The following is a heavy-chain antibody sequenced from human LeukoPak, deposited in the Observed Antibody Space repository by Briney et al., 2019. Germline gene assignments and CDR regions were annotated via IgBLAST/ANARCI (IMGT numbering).Heavy chain of an antibody. CDR1: KFTFSDYW. CDR3: ARGTYYYEF. Sequence: GGSLRLSCAASKFTFSDYWMTWVRQAPGKGPEGVAYMNQLGNEKKYLDSVKGRFTISRDNAKNSLYLQMTSLRVDDTAVYYCARGTYYYEFWGQGTLVTVSS. CDR2: MNQLGNEK. V-gene: IGHV3-7*04. D-gene: IGHD3-22*01. J-gene: IGHJ4*02.